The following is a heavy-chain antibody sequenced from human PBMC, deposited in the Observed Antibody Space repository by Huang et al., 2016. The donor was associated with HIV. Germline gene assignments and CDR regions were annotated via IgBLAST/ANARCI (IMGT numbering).Heavy chain of an antibody. V-gene: IGHV3-21*01. CDR1: GFFFSRYS. D-gene: IGHD6-19*01. CDR3: ARVVAAVAGTFDY. CDR2: ISSSSDYI. J-gene: IGHJ4*02. Sequence: EVQLVESGGGLVKPGGSLRLSCAASGFFFSRYSMNWVRQAVGKWLEWVSCISSSSDYIYYADSVKSRFTISRDNAKKSLYLQMNSLRGEDTAMYYCARVVAAVAGTFDYWGQGALVTVSS.